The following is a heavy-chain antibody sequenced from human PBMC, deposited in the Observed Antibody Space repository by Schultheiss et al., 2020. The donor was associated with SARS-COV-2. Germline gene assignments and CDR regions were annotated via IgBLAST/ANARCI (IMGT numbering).Heavy chain of an antibody. D-gene: IGHD1-26*01. V-gene: IGHV3-30*04. CDR3: ARDLVGATGWFDP. CDR2: ISYDGSNK. Sequence: GGSLRLSCAASGFTFSRYAIHWVRQAPGKGLEWVAVISYDGSNKYYADSVKGRFTISRDNSKNTLYLQMNSLRAEDTAVYYCARDLVGATGWFDPWGQGTLVTVSS. CDR1: GFTFSRYA. J-gene: IGHJ5*02.